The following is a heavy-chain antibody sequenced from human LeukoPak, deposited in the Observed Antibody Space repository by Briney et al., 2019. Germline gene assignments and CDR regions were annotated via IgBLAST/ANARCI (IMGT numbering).Heavy chain of an antibody. D-gene: IGHD3-10*01. V-gene: IGHV3-23*01. J-gene: IGHJ4*02. CDR2: ISGSGGSA. CDR3: AKVAGSGSYYNGFDS. Sequence: PGGSLRLSCAASGFTFNNNAMSWVRQAPGKGLEWVSGISGSGGSAYYADSVKGRFTIPRDISKDTLYLEMNSLRAEDTAVYYCAKVAGSGSYYNGFDSWGQGTLVTVSS. CDR1: GFTFNNNA.